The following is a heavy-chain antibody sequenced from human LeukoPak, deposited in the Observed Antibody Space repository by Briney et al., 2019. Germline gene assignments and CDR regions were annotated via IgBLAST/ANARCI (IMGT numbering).Heavy chain of an antibody. CDR1: GFTFSSYA. CDR2: ISGSGGST. CDR3: AKRETGYSYGKAYWYFDL. J-gene: IGHJ2*01. Sequence: PGGSLLLSCAASGFTFSSYAMSWARRAPGKGLEWVSAISGSGGSTYYADSVKGRFTISRDNSKNTLYLQMNSLRAEDTAVYYCAKRETGYSYGKAYWYFDLWGRGTLVTVSS. D-gene: IGHD5-18*01. V-gene: IGHV3-23*01.